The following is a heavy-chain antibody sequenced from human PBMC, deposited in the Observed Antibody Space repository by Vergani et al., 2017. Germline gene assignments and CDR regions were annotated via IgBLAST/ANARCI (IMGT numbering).Heavy chain of an antibody. CDR3: ARGSKLGYAFDI. Sequence: QVQLQESGPGLVKPSQTLSLTCTVSGGSISSGGYYWSWIRQHPGKGLEWIGYIDYSGSTYYNPSLKSRVTISVDTSKNQFSLKLSSVTAADTAVYYCARGSKLGYAFDIWGQGTMVTVSS. J-gene: IGHJ3*02. CDR1: GGSISSGGYY. V-gene: IGHV4-31*03. D-gene: IGHD1-1*01. CDR2: IDYSGST.